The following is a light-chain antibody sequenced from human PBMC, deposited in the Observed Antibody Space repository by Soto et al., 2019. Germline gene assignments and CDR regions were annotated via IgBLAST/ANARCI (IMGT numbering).Light chain of an antibody. CDR2: DAS. J-gene: IGKJ4*01. CDR1: ETIYSN. Sequence: IVMTQSPATLSVSHGERATLSCRAGETIYSNVAWYQQRPGQAPRLLIYDASNRATGIPARFSGSGSGTDFTLTISILEPEDFAVYYCQQRSNWPPLTFGGGTKVDIK. CDR3: QQRSNWPPLT. V-gene: IGKV3-11*01.